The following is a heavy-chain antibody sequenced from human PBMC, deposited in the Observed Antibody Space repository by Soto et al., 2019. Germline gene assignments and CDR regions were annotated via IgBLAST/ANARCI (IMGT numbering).Heavy chain of an antibody. CDR1: GFAFDDYA. CDR3: AKDKERVTFSFYFDY. CDR2: ISRNSASI. V-gene: IGHV3-9*01. J-gene: IGHJ4*02. D-gene: IGHD2-21*02. Sequence: EVQLVESGGGLVQPGRSLRLSCAASGFAFDDYAMHWVRQAPGKGLEWVSGISRNSASIGYAESVKGRFTISRDNAKNSLYLQMNRLRAEDTALYYCAKDKERVTFSFYFDYWGEATLVTVSS.